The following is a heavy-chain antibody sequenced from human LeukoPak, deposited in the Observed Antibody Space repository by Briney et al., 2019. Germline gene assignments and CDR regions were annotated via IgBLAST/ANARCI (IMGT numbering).Heavy chain of an antibody. CDR1: GFTFSTHS. Sequence: GGSLRLSXAASGFTFSTHSMNWVRQAPGKGLEWVSYIISSSVTIYYADSVKGRFTISRDNAKNSLYLQMNSLRAEDTAVYNCARSGVPYCGGDCKFDYWGQGTLVTVSS. D-gene: IGHD2-21*01. CDR2: IISSSVTI. J-gene: IGHJ4*02. V-gene: IGHV3-48*01. CDR3: ARSGVPYCGGDCKFDY.